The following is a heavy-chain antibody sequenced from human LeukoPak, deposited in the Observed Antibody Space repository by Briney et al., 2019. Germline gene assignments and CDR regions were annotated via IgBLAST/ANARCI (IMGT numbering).Heavy chain of an antibody. CDR1: GGSINSGNYY. V-gene: IGHV4-61*02. CDR2: ISTSGST. Sequence: SGTLSLTCTISGGSINSGNYYWSWIRQPAGKGLEWIGRISTSGSTNYNPSLKSRVTMSVDTSKNHFSLMLSSVTAADTAVYYCTRDSSGYDWFYDYWGQGTLVTVSS. J-gene: IGHJ4*02. D-gene: IGHD5-12*01. CDR3: TRDSSGYDWFYDY.